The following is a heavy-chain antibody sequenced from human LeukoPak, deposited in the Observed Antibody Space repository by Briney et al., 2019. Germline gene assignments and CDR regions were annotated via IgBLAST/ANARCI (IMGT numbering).Heavy chain of an antibody. CDR3: ARVDCSGGNCFFGH. D-gene: IGHD2-15*01. CDR2: ARNKANSYTT. CDR1: GFTFTDYY. J-gene: IGHJ1*01. V-gene: IGHV3-72*01. Sequence: GGSLRLSCAASGFTFTDYYMDWARQAPGKGLEWVGRARNKANSYTTDYAASVKGRFTISRDDSNNSLYLQMNSLKTEDTALYYCARVDCSGGNCFFGHWGQGTLVTVSS.